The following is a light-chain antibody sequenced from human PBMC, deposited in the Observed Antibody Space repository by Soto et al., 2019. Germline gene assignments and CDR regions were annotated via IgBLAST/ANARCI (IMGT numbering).Light chain of an antibody. CDR1: SSDVGAYNF. Sequence: QSVLTQPPSASGSPGQSVTISCTGTSSDVGAYNFVPWYQQHPGKAPKLMIYEVSKRPSGVPDRFSGSKSGNTASLTVSGLQAEDEADYYCSSYAGSNNYVFGTGTKVTVL. CDR3: SSYAGSNNYV. V-gene: IGLV2-8*01. J-gene: IGLJ1*01. CDR2: EVS.